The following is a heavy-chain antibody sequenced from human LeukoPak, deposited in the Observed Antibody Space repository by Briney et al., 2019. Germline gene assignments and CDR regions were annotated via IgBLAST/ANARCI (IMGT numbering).Heavy chain of an antibody. CDR2: INSDGSST. J-gene: IGHJ4*02. CDR3: ARSTAGRSFGY. D-gene: IGHD6-6*01. CDR1: GLALSSYW. Sequence: GSLRLSCAASGLALSSYWMNWVRQAPGQGLVWVSRINSDGSSTGYADSVSGGFTNSTHNVKNTLYLQMNGLRAEDTAVYYCARSTAGRSFGYWGRGTLVTVSS. V-gene: IGHV3-74*01.